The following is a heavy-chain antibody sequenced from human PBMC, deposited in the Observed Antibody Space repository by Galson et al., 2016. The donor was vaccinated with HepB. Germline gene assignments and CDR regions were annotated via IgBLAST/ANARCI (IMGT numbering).Heavy chain of an antibody. CDR2: IWSDGRNK. Sequence: SLRLSCAASGFSLSTYNTYWVRQAPGKGLEWVAVIWSDGRNKWYVDSVKGRFTISRDNSKNTVYLQMNSLRAEDTAMYYCTRRRGSSFYAMDVWGQGTTVIVSS. V-gene: IGHV3-33*07. J-gene: IGHJ6*02. CDR3: TRRRGSSFYAMDV. D-gene: IGHD2/OR15-2a*01. CDR1: GFSLSTYN.